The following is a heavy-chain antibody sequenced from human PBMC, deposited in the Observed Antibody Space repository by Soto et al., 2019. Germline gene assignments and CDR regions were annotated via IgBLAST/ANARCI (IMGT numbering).Heavy chain of an antibody. CDR1: GFTFSNAW. V-gene: IGHV3-15*07. Sequence: EVQLLESGGGLVKPGGSLRLSCAASGFTFSNAWMNWVRQAPGKGLEWVGSIKSKTDGGTTDYAASVKGRFTISRDESKTTLYLQMNSLKTEDTAVYYCTTDRFGVVRFYWGQGTLVTVSS. D-gene: IGHD3-3*01. J-gene: IGHJ4*02. CDR2: IKSKTDGGTT. CDR3: TTDRFGVVRFY.